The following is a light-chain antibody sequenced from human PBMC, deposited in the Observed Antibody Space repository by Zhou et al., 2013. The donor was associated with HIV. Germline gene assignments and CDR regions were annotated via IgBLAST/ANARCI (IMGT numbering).Light chain of an antibody. CDR3: QQYSKWPWT. CDR1: QSVFSN. Sequence: EVVMTQSPSTLSVSPGERVTLSCRASQSVFSNLAWYQQKPGQPPSLLIYDTSTRATGVPARFSGSGSGRDFTLTISGLQSEDFAVYYCQQYSKWPWTFGQGTKVEI. CDR2: DTS. J-gene: IGKJ1*01. V-gene: IGKV3-15*01.